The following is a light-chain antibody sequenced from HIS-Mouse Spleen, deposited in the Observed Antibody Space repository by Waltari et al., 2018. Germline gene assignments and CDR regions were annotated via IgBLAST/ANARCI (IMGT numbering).Light chain of an antibody. V-gene: IGKV4-1*01. CDR3: QQYYSTPYT. CDR1: PSVLYSSNNKNY. J-gene: IGKJ2*01. Sequence: DIVMTQSPDSLAVSLGERATIHCKSRPSVLYSSNNKNYLAWYQQKPGQPPKLLIYWASTRESGVPDRFSGSGSGTDFTLTISSLQAEDVAVYYCQQYYSTPYTFGQGTKLEIK. CDR2: WAS.